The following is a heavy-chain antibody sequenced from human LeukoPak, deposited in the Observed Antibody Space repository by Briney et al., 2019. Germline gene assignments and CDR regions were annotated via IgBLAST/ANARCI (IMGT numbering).Heavy chain of an antibody. J-gene: IGHJ4*02. CDR3: ARDAVTMDY. CDR1: GFTFTSYC. V-gene: IGHV3-74*01. D-gene: IGHD4-17*01. Sequence: GGSLRLSCAASGFTFTSYCMHWVRQAPGKALVWVSRINSDGSSTSYADLVKGRLTISRDNAKNTLYLQMNSLRVEDMAVYYCARDAVTMDYWGQGTLVSVSS. CDR2: INSDGSST.